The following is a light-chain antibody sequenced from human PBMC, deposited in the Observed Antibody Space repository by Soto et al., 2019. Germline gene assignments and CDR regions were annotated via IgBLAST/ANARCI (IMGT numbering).Light chain of an antibody. V-gene: IGLV2-11*01. CDR3: CSYAGSYTLV. CDR2: DVT. Sequence: QSVLTQPRSVSGSPGQSVTISCTATSSDVGGYNYVSWYQQLPGKVPKLIIYDVTKRPSGVPDRFSGSKSGYTASLTISGLQADDEADYYCCSYAGSYTLVFGGGTKLTVL. J-gene: IGLJ3*02. CDR1: SSDVGGYNY.